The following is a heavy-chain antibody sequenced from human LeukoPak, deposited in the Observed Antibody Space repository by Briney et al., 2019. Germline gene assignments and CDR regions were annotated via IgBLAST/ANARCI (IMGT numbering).Heavy chain of an antibody. V-gene: IGHV3-30*02. Sequence: GGSLRLSCAASGFTFSIYGMHWVRQAPGKGLEWVAFIRYDGSNKYYADSVKGRFTISRDNSKNTLYLQMNSLRAEDTAVYYSAKGSLRYFDWSYFYYWGQGTLVTVSS. CDR1: GFTFSIYG. D-gene: IGHD3-9*01. J-gene: IGHJ4*02. CDR3: AKGSLRYFDWSYFYY. CDR2: IRYDGSNK.